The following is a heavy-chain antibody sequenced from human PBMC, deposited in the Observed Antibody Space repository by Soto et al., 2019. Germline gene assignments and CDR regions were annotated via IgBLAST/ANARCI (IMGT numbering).Heavy chain of an antibody. V-gene: IGHV4-59*01. CDR3: AGERDGYKIFDY. CDR2: IYYSGST. D-gene: IGHD5-12*01. CDR1: GGSISSYY. J-gene: IGHJ4*02. Sequence: LSLTCTVSGGSISSYYWSWIRQPPGKGLEWIEYIYYSGSTNYNPSLKSRVTISVDTSKNQFSLKLSSVTAADTAVYYCAGERDGYKIFDYWGQGTLVTVSS.